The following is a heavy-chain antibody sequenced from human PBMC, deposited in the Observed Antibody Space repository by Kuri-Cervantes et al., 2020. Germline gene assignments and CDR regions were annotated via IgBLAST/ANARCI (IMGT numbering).Heavy chain of an antibody. CDR3: TKDMITMVRGVTEYYFDY. Sequence: GGSLRLSWVASGFTFSSYGMHWVRQAPGKGLEWVGRIKSKTDGGKTDYAAPVKGRFTISRDDSKNTLYLQMNSLKTEDTAVYYCTKDMITMVRGVTEYYFDYWGQGTLVTVSS. CDR2: IKSKTDGGKT. CDR1: GFTFSSYG. D-gene: IGHD3-10*01. V-gene: IGHV3-15*01. J-gene: IGHJ4*02.